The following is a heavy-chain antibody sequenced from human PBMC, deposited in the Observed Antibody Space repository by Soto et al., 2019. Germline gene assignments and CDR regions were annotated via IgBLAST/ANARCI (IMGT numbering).Heavy chain of an antibody. CDR1: GYTFTNYY. J-gene: IGHJ6*02. Sequence: GASVKVSCKASGYTFTNYYMHWVRQAPGQGLEWMGVIHYSGATPTYAQKFQGRVTMARDTSTSTVYVELSSLTSEDTAVYYCARGDLEYKTYGMDVWGQGTTVTVSS. CDR3: ARGDLEYKTYGMDV. CDR2: IHYSGATP. D-gene: IGHD1-1*01. V-gene: IGHV1-46*01.